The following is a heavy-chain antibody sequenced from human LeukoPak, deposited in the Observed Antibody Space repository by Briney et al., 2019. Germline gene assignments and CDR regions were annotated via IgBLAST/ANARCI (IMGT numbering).Heavy chain of an antibody. CDR3: ARNDYGDYGIDY. J-gene: IGHJ4*02. CDR1: GFTFSTYS. V-gene: IGHV3-21*01. Sequence: NPGGSLRLSCASSGFTFSTYSMGWVRQAPGKGLEWVSYISRSASSIYYADSVKGRFTTSRDNAKNSLYLQMNSLRAEDTAIYFCARNDYGDYGIDYWGQGTLVTVSS. CDR2: ISRSASSI. D-gene: IGHD4-17*01.